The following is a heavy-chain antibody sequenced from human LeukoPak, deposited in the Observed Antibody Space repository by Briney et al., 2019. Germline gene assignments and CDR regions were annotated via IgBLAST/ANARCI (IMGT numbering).Heavy chain of an antibody. CDR3: ATDLIHYYASGAKT. CDR2: IKQDRSEK. CDR1: GYTFSNYW. J-gene: IGHJ5*02. D-gene: IGHD3-10*01. V-gene: IGHV3-7*01. Sequence: GGSLRLSCVASGYTFSNYWMSWVRQAPGKGLEWVANIKQDRSEKYYVDSVKGRFTISRDNAKNSLYLQMNSLRAEDTAVYYCATDLIHYYASGAKTWGQGTLVTVSS.